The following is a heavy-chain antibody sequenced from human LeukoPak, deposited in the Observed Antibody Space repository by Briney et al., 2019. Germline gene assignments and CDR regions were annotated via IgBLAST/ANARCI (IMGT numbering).Heavy chain of an antibody. V-gene: IGHV4-61*02. CDR3: AREGAIAAAGPNFDY. D-gene: IGHD6-13*01. J-gene: IGHJ4*02. Sequence: SETLSLTCTVSGGSLSSSTYFWGWVRQPPGKGLEWIGRIYTSGSTNYNPSLKSRVTISVDTSKNQFSLKLSSVTAADTAVYYCAREGAIAAAGPNFDYWGQGTLVTVSS. CDR1: GGSLSSSTYF. CDR2: IYTSGST.